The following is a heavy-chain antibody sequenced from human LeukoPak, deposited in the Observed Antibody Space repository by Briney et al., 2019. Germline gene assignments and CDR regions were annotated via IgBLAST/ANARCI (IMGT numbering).Heavy chain of an antibody. D-gene: IGHD5-12*01. CDR1: GFTFSSYG. J-gene: IGHJ4*02. CDR3: AKDGEWGYDLSTPVDY. Sequence: GGSLRLSCAASGFTFSSYGMHWVRQAPGKGLEWVAVISYDGSNKYYADSVKGRFTISRDNSKNTLYLQMNSLRAEDTAVYYCAKDGEWGYDLSTPVDYWGQGTLVTVSS. CDR2: ISYDGSNK. V-gene: IGHV3-30*18.